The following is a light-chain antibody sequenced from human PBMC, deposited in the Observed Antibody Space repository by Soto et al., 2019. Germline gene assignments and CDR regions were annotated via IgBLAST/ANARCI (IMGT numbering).Light chain of an antibody. CDR1: QSVSTS. CDR2: DAS. V-gene: IGKV3-11*01. CDR3: QVRDVWPS. Sequence: EIVLTQSPATLSLSPGERAALSCRASQSVSTSLAWYQHKPGQAPRLFIYDASKRAPGIPARFSGSGSGTDFTLTISSLEPEDFAVYYCQVRDVWPSFGQGTKVEIK. J-gene: IGKJ1*01.